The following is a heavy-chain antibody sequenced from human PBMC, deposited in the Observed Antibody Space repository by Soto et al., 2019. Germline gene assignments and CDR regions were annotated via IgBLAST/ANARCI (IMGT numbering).Heavy chain of an antibody. CDR1: GDSLSSGGYH. J-gene: IGHJ6*02. D-gene: IGHD2-8*01. CDR3: AKTKTPHVRNGMDV. V-gene: IGHV4-31*04. CDR2: IYYSGST. Sequence: QVRLQESGPGLVRPSQTLSLTCTVSGDSLSSGGYHCSWIRQLPGKGLEWIGFIYYSGSTFYNPSLWXXVXLSADASKNQISLKLSSVTAADTAVYYCAKTKTPHVRNGMDVWGQGTTVTVSS.